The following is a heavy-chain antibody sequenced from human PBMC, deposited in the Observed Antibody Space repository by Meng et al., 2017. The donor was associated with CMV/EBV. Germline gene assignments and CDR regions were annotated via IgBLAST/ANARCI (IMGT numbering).Heavy chain of an antibody. J-gene: IGHJ4*02. CDR3: ARLYLPLGFDY. CDR1: GFTFSSYS. D-gene: IGHD2-2*02. Sequence: GGSLRLSCAASGFTFSSYSMNWVRQAPGKGLEWVSSISSSSSYIYYADSVKGRFTISRDNAKNTLYLQMNSLRAEDTAVYYCARLYLPLGFDYWGQGTLVTVSS. CDR2: ISSSSSYI. V-gene: IGHV3-21*01.